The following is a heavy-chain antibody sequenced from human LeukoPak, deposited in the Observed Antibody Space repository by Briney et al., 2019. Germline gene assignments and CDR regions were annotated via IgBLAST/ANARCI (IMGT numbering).Heavy chain of an antibody. Sequence: PSETLSLTCTVSGGSISSYYWSWIRQPPGKGLEWIGYIYYSGSTNYNPSLKSRVTISVDTSKNQFSLKLSSVTAADTAVYYCARYCGGDCYRLFDYWGQGTLVTVSS. CDR2: IYYSGST. CDR3: ARYCGGDCYRLFDY. CDR1: GGSISSYY. D-gene: IGHD2-21*02. J-gene: IGHJ4*02. V-gene: IGHV4-59*12.